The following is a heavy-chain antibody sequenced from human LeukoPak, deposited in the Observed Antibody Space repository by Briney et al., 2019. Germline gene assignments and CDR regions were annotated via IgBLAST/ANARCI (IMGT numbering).Heavy chain of an antibody. CDR1: GFTFSRNW. J-gene: IGHJ4*02. CDR3: SGAYYHPTGD. CDR2: INGDGSST. Sequence: GGSLRLSCEASGFTFSRNWMHWVRQAPGKGLVWVSHINGDGSSTSYADSVKGRFTVSRDNAKNTLYLQMNSLRAEDTAVYYCSGAYYHPTGDWGQGTLVTVSS. V-gene: IGHV3-74*01. D-gene: IGHD1-26*01.